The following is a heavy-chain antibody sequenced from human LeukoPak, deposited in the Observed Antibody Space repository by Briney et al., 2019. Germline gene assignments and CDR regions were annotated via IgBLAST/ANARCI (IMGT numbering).Heavy chain of an antibody. CDR2: ISSSSSYI. V-gene: IGHV3-21*01. Sequence: GGSLRLSCAASGFTFSNYGMHWVRQAPGKGLEWVSSISSSSSYIYYADSVKGRFTISRDNAENSLFLQMNSLRAEDTAVYYCASMLLGGSGWYNYWGQGTLVTVSS. CDR3: ASMLLGGSGWYNY. D-gene: IGHD6-19*01. J-gene: IGHJ4*02. CDR1: GFTFSNYG.